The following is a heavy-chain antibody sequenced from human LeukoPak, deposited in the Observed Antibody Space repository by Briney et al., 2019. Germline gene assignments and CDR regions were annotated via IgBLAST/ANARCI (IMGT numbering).Heavy chain of an antibody. CDR3: ARDYDYGFDY. D-gene: IGHD4/OR15-4a*01. CDR1: GFIFSSYT. Sequence: PGGSLRLSCAASGFIFSSYTMNWVRQAPGKGLEWVSYITSSSSIIYYADSVKGRFTISRDNAKNSLYLQMNSLRDEDTAVYYCARDYDYGFDYWGQGSLVTVSS. V-gene: IGHV3-48*02. CDR2: ITSSSSII. J-gene: IGHJ4*02.